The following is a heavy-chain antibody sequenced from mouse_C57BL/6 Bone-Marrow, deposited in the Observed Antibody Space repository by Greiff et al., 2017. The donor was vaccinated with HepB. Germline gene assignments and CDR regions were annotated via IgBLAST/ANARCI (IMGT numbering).Heavy chain of an antibody. Sequence: QVQLQQPGAELVRPGPSVKLSCKASGYTFTSYWMHWVKQRPGQGLEWIGVIDPSDSYTNYNQKFKGKATLTVDTSSSTAYMQLSSLTSEDSAVYYCARGGIYYDYDDGFFFAYWGQGTLVTVSA. V-gene: IGHV1-59*01. CDR2: IDPSDSYT. CDR3: ARGGIYYDYDDGFFFAY. D-gene: IGHD2-4*01. CDR1: GYTFTSYW. J-gene: IGHJ3*01.